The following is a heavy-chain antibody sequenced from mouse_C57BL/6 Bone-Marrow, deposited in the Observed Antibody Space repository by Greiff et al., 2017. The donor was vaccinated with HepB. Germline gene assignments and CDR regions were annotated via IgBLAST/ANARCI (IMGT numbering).Heavy chain of an antibody. CDR3: ARGGYDSYYAMDY. V-gene: IGHV1-64*01. CDR1: GYTFTSYW. Sequence: QVQLQQPGAELVKPGASVKLSCKASGYTFTSYWMHWVKQRPGQGREWIGMIHPNSGSTNYNEKFKSKATLTVDKSSSTAYMQLSSLTSEDSAVYYCARGGYDSYYAMDYWGQGTSVTVSS. J-gene: IGHJ4*01. CDR2: IHPNSGST. D-gene: IGHD2-4*01.